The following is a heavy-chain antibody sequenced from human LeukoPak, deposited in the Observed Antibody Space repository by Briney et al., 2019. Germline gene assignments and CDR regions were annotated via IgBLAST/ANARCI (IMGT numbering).Heavy chain of an antibody. CDR3: ARDEGYDFWSGLDYYGMDV. CDR2: INSDGSST. CDR1: GFTFSSYW. V-gene: IGHV3-74*01. J-gene: IGHJ6*02. Sequence: GGSLRLSCAASGFTFSSYWMHWVRQAPGKGLVWVSRINSDGSSTSYADSVKGRFTISRDNAKNTLYLQMNSLRAEDTAGYYCARDEGYDFWSGLDYYGMDVWGQGTTVTVSS. D-gene: IGHD3-3*01.